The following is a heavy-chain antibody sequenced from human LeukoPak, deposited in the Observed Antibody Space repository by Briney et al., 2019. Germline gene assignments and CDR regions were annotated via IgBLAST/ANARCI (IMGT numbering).Heavy chain of an antibody. D-gene: IGHD4/OR15-4a*01. CDR1: GGSISSGDYY. Sequence: SQTLSLTCTVSGGSISSGDYYWSRIRQPPGEGLEWIGYIYYSGSTYYNPSLKSRVTISVDTSKNQFSLKLSSVTAADTAVYYCASVIADYGGEWFDPWGQGTLVTVSS. V-gene: IGHV4-30-4*01. CDR3: ASVIADYGGEWFDP. CDR2: IYYSGST. J-gene: IGHJ5*02.